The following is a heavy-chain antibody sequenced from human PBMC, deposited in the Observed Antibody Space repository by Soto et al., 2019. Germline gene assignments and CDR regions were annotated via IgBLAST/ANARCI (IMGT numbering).Heavy chain of an antibody. Sequence: EVQLLESGGGLVQPGGSLRLSCAASGFTFSSYAMSWVRQAPGKGLEWVSAISGSGGSTYYADSAKGRFTISRDNSKNTLYLQMNSLRDEDTAVYYCAKSLWSGYDSNWFDPWGQGTLVTVSS. V-gene: IGHV3-23*01. D-gene: IGHD5-12*01. CDR1: GFTFSSYA. CDR2: ISGSGGST. CDR3: AKSLWSGYDSNWFDP. J-gene: IGHJ5*02.